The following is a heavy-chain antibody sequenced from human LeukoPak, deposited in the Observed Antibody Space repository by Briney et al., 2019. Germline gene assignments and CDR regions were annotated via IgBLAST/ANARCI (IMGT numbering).Heavy chain of an antibody. CDR1: GYTFTSCD. J-gene: IGHJ4*02. CDR2: MNPNSGNT. Sequence: GASVKVSCKASGYTFTSCDINWVRQATGQGLEWMGWMNPNSGNTGYAQKFQGRVTMTRNTSISTAYMELSSLRSEDTAVYYCARVGEAREGWVGYWGQGTLVTVSS. V-gene: IGHV1-8*01. D-gene: IGHD1-26*01. CDR3: ARVGEAREGWVGY.